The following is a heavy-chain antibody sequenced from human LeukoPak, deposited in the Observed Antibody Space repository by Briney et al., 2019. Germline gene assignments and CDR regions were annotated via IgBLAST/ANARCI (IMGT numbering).Heavy chain of an antibody. Sequence: ASVKVSCKASGYTFNNYYIYWARQAPGQGLEWMGIINPSGGTASYAQKFRGRVTMTRDTSTSTVYMELSSLTSEDTAIYYCARGGYGSGILNWFDPWGQGALVTVSS. D-gene: IGHD3-10*01. CDR1: GYTFNNYY. J-gene: IGHJ5*02. CDR2: INPSGGTA. V-gene: IGHV1-46*02. CDR3: ARGGYGSGILNWFDP.